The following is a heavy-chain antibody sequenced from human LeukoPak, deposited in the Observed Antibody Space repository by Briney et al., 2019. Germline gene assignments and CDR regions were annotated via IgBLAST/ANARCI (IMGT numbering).Heavy chain of an antibody. D-gene: IGHD4-23*01. V-gene: IGHV3-23*01. CDR1: GFTFSSYA. CDR3: AKRVTTVEPSVVDV. J-gene: IGHJ6*02. CDR2: IGGGGCCA. Sequence: GGSLRLSCAASGFTFSSYAMTWVRQAPGKGLEWLSAIGGGGCCASYPDSVKGRFTISIDNSKNTLYLQMNSLRVEDMAVYYCAKRVTTVEPSVVDVWGQGTAVTVSS.